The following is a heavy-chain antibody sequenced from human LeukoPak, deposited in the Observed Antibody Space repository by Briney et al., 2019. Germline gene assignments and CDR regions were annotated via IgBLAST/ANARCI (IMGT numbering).Heavy chain of an antibody. CDR3: ARRARWSSGYYLDY. CDR1: GGSISSGGYY. D-gene: IGHD3-22*01. V-gene: IGHV4-30-2*01. CDR2: IYHSGST. J-gene: IGHJ4*02. Sequence: SETLSLTCTVSGGSISSGGYYWSWIRQPPGKGLEWIGYIYHSGSTYYNPSLKSRVTISVDRSKNQFSLKLSSVTAADTAVYYCARRARWSSGYYLDYWGQGTLVTVSS.